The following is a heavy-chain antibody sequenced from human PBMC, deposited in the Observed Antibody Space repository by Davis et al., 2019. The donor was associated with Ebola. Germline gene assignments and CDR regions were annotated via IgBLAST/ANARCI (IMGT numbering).Heavy chain of an antibody. CDR3: ARGHGDIYYYGMDV. J-gene: IGHJ6*02. D-gene: IGHD2-21*01. CDR1: GFTFSSYW. CDR2: INSDGSST. Sequence: HTGGFLRLSCAASGFTFSSYWMHWVRHAPGKGLVWVSRINSDGSSTSYADSVKGRFTISRDNAKNTLYLQMNSLRAEDTAVYYCARGHGDIYYYGMDVWGQGTTVTVSS. V-gene: IGHV3-74*01.